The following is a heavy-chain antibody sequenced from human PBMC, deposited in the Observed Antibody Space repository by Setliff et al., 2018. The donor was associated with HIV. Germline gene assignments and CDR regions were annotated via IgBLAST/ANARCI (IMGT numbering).Heavy chain of an antibody. CDR3: ARGGIAARPYYFDY. J-gene: IGHJ4*02. CDR1: GYIFSTFG. V-gene: IGHV1-18*01. CDR2: ISGSNGNT. Sequence: ASEKVSCKASGYIFSTFGITWVRQAPGQGPEWMGWISGSNGNTNYAQEFQGRVTITADKSTSTAYMELSSLRSEDTAVYYCARGGIAARPYYFDYWGQGTLVTVSS. D-gene: IGHD6-6*01.